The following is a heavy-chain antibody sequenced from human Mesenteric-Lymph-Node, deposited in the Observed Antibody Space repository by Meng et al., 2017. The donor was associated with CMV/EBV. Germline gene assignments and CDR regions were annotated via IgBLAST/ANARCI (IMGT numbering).Heavy chain of an antibody. CDR2: IKSKTDGGTT. CDR3: TTVGVVPAVADAFDI. J-gene: IGHJ3*02. D-gene: IGHD2-2*01. Sequence: GESLKISCAASGFTFSNAWMSWVRQAPGKGLEWVGRIKSKTDGGTTDYAAPVKGRFTISRDDSKNTLYLQMNSLKTEDTAVYYCTTVGVVPAVADAFDIWGQGTMVTVSS. V-gene: IGHV3-15*01. CDR1: GFTFSNAW.